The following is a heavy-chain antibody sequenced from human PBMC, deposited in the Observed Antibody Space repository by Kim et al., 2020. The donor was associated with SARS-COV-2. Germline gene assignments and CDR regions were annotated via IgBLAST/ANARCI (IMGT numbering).Heavy chain of an antibody. CDR1: GLIFSNYA. V-gene: IGHV3-23*01. CDR2: ISASSGST. Sequence: GGSLRLSCVGSGLIFSNYAMTWVRQAPGKGLEWVAGISASSGSTSFADSVLGRFTISRDNSKNTVYLQMSSLRAEDAAVYFCVKLVDYTFGSSDSWGQGT. J-gene: IGHJ4*02. CDR3: VKLVDYTFGSSDS. D-gene: IGHD4-4*01.